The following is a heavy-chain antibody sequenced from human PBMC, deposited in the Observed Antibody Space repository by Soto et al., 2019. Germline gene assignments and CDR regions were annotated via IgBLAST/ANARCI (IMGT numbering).Heavy chain of an antibody. J-gene: IGHJ4*02. Sequence: PSETLSLTCTVSGGPISTYYWSWIRQPPGKGLEWIGYIYYSGGTNYNPSLKSRVTISVDTSKNQFSLKLTSVTAADTAVYYCARDDDAFDYCGLGTLVTI. CDR3: ARDDDAFDY. CDR1: GGPISTYY. CDR2: IYYSGGT. V-gene: IGHV4-59*01.